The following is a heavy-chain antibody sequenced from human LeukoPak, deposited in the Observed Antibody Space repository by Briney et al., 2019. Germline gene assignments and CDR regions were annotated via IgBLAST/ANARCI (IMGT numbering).Heavy chain of an antibody. Sequence: GGSLRPSCAASGFTFSSYAMSWVRQAPGKGLEWVSAISGSGGSTYYADSVKGRFTISRDNSKNTLYLQMNSLRAEDTAVYYCAKDQDYYDSSGYYGHWGQGTLVTVSS. CDR3: AKDQDYYDSSGYYGH. CDR2: ISGSGGST. D-gene: IGHD3-22*01. J-gene: IGHJ4*02. V-gene: IGHV3-23*01. CDR1: GFTFSSYA.